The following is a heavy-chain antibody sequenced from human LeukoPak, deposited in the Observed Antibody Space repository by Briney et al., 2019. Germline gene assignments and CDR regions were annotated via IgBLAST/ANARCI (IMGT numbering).Heavy chain of an antibody. CDR1: GFTFSSYA. D-gene: IGHD2-2*01. J-gene: IGHJ4*02. V-gene: IGHV3-30-3*01. CDR3: ARALEYQLPPLFDY. CDR2: ISYDGSNK. Sequence: GRSLRLSCAASGFTFSSYAMHWVRQAPGKGLEWVAVISYDGSNKYYADSVKGRFTISRDNSKNTLYLQMNSLRAEDTAVYYCARALEYQLPPLFDYWGQGTLVTVSS.